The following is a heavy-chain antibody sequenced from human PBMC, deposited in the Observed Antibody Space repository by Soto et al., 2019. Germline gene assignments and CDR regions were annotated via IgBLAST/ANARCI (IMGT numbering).Heavy chain of an antibody. J-gene: IGHJ4*02. Sequence: QVQLQESGPGLVKPSETLSLTCTVSGGSVNSGSYYWSWIRQPPGKGLEWIGYIYYSGSTKYNPSLKSRVTISIDTSTNQFSLNLSSVTAADTAVYYCARDYWGSERRFDYWGQGTLVTVPS. CDR3: ARDYWGSERRFDY. V-gene: IGHV4-61*01. D-gene: IGHD3-16*01. CDR1: GGSVNSGSYY. CDR2: IYYSGST.